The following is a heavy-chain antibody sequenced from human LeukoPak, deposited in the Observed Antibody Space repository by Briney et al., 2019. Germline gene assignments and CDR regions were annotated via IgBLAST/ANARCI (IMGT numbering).Heavy chain of an antibody. D-gene: IGHD2-2*03. J-gene: IGHJ5*02. CDR2: IRSKAYGGTT. CDR1: GFTFGDYA. Sequence: PGGSLRLSCTASGFTFGDYAMSWVRQAPGKGLEWVGFIRSKAYGGTTEYAASVKGRFTISRDDSKSIAYLQMNSLKTEDTAVHYCTRDPGYCSSTSCHNWFDPWGQGTLVTVSS. CDR3: TRDPGYCSSTSCHNWFDP. V-gene: IGHV3-49*04.